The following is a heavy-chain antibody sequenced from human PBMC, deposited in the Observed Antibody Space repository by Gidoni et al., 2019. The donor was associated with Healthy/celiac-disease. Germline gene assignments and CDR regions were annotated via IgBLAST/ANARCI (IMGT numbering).Heavy chain of an antibody. CDR2: TNHSGST. J-gene: IGHJ5*02. V-gene: IGHV4-34*01. CDR1: GGSFSGYY. D-gene: IGHD4-4*01. CDR3: AREAVTTYWFDP. Sequence: QVQLQQWGAGLLKPSETLSLTCAVYGGSFSGYYWSWIRQPPGKGLEWIGETNHSGSTNYNPSLKSRVTISVDTSKNQFSLKLSSVTAADTAVYYCAREAVTTYWFDPWGQGTLVTVSS.